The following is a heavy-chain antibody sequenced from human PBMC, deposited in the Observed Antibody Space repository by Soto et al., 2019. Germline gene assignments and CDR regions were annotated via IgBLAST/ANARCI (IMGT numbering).Heavy chain of an antibody. J-gene: IGHJ4*02. CDR3: ARAVHTMVQGVRFRVDQ. Sequence: QVQLVQSGAEMKKPGASVKVSCESSGYTFTAYYIHWVRQAPGHGLEWMGWINPNGGGTKYAQKFKGRVTRTRDTSINTAYMELTRLTSDDTAVYYCARAVHTMVQGVRFRVDQWGQGSLVTISS. CDR2: INPNGGGT. V-gene: IGHV1-2*02. CDR1: GYTFTAYY. D-gene: IGHD3-10*01.